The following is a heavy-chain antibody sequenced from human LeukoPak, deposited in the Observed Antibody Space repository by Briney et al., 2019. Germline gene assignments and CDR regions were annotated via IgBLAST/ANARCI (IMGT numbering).Heavy chain of an antibody. J-gene: IGHJ6*02. CDR1: GGSISSYY. V-gene: IGHV4-59*01. Sequence: SETLSLTCTVSGGSISSYYWSWIRQPPGKGLECIGYIYCSGSTNYNPSLKSRVTISVDTSKNQFSLKLSSVTAADTAVYYCARDFRNSGYDYSYYYYGMDVWGQGTTVTVSS. D-gene: IGHD5-12*01. CDR3: ARDFRNSGYDYSYYYYGMDV. CDR2: IYCSGST.